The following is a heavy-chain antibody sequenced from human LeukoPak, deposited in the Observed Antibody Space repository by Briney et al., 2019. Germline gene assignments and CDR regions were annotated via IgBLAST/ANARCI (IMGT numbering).Heavy chain of an antibody. CDR3: ARLYYYGSGSYLPLDY. J-gene: IGHJ4*02. CDR2: INPNSGDT. CDR1: GYDFTGPY. D-gene: IGHD3-10*01. Sequence: ASVKVSCKASGYDFTGPYMHWVRQAPGQGLEWMGWINPNSGDTKYAQKFQGRVSMTRDTSINTAYMELSSLRSDDTAVYYCARLYYYGSGSYLPLDYWGQGTLVTVSS. V-gene: IGHV1-2*02.